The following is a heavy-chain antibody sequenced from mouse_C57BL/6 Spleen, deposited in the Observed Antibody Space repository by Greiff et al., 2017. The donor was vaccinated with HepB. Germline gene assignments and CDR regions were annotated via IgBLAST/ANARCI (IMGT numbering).Heavy chain of an antibody. CDR2: IDPSDSYT. CDR1: GYTFTSYW. Sequence: QVQLQQPGAELVMPGASVKLSCKASGYTFTSYWMHWVKQRPGQGLEWIGEIDPSDSYTNYNQKFKGKSTLTVDKSSSTAYMQRSSLTSDDSAVYYWARRTRGYAMDYWGQGTSVTVSS. J-gene: IGHJ4*01. V-gene: IGHV1-69*01. CDR3: ARRTRGYAMDY. D-gene: IGHD2-13*01.